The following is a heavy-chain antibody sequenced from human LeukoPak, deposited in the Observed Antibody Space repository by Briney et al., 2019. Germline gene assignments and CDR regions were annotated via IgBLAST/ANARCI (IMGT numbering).Heavy chain of an antibody. CDR2: IDPSDSYT. Sequence: GESLKISCKGSGYSFTSYWISWVRQMPGKGLEWMGRIDPSDSYTNYSPSFQGHVTISADKSISTAYLQWSSLKASDTAMYYCARSYIVVVPAAMGFWFDPWGQGTLVTVSS. D-gene: IGHD2-2*01. CDR3: ARSYIVVVPAAMGFWFDP. J-gene: IGHJ5*02. CDR1: GYSFTSYW. V-gene: IGHV5-10-1*01.